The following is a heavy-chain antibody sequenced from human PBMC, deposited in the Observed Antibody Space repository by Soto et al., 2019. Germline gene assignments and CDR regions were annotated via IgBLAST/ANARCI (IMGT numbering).Heavy chain of an antibody. CDR2: INHSGST. D-gene: IGHD6-13*01. Sequence: SETLSLTCAVYGGSFSGYYWSWIRQPPGKGLEWIGEINHSGSTNYNPSLKSRVTISVDTSKNQFSLKLSSVTAADTAVYYCARVGVAAAGRFGGWFDPWGQGTLVTVSS. J-gene: IGHJ5*02. CDR3: ARVGVAAAGRFGGWFDP. V-gene: IGHV4-34*01. CDR1: GGSFSGYY.